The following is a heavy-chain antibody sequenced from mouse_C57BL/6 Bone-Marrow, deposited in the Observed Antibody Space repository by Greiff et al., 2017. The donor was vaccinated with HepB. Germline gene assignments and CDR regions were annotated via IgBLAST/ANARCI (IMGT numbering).Heavy chain of an antibody. Sequence: EVKVVESGGGLVKPGGSLKLSCAASGFTFSSYAMSWVRQTPEKRLEWVATISDGGSYTYYPDNVKGRFTISRDNAKNNLYLQMSHLKSEDTAMYYCASMVTTRGFYAMDYWGQGTSVTVSS. D-gene: IGHD2-2*01. CDR3: ASMVTTRGFYAMDY. CDR1: GFTFSSYA. V-gene: IGHV5-4*03. J-gene: IGHJ4*01. CDR2: ISDGGSYT.